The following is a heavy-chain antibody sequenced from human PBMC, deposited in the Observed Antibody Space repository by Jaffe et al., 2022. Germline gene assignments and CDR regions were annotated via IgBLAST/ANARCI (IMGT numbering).Heavy chain of an antibody. V-gene: IGHV3-49*04. CDR3: TRDRPRVYSSGWYELYYYYYYMDV. D-gene: IGHD6-19*01. J-gene: IGHJ6*03. CDR2: IRSKAYGGTT. CDR1: GFTFGDYA. Sequence: EVQLVESGGGLVQPGRSLRLSCTASGFTFGDYAMSWVRQAPGKGLEWVGFIRSKAYGGTTEYAASVKGRFTISRDDSKSIAYLQMNSLKTEDTAVYYCTRDRPRVYSSGWYELYYYYYYMDVWGKGTTVTVSS.